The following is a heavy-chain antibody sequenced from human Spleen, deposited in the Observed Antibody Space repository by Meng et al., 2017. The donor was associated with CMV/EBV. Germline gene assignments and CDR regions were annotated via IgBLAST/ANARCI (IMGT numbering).Heavy chain of an antibody. CDR2: ISSSGNTT. J-gene: IGHJ6*02. CDR1: GFSFRDYY. Sequence: GESLKISCAASGFSFRDYYMSWIRQVPGKGLEWISYISSSGNTTYYADSMKGRFTVSRDNAKNSLYLQVNSLRAEDTAVYYCARRAPRPNYYYYGMDVWGQGTMVTVSS. CDR3: ARRAPRPNYYYYGMDV. V-gene: IGHV3-11*04. D-gene: IGHD6-6*01.